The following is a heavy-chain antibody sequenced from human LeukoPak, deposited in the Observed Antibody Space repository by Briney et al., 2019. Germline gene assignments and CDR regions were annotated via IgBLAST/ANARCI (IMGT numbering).Heavy chain of an antibody. V-gene: IGHV1-69*05. D-gene: IGHD3-10*01. CDR2: IIPIFGTA. CDR3: ARGYGEYSTLGYYYYYMDV. CDR1: GGTFINYA. J-gene: IGHJ6*03. Sequence: SVTVSCKASGGTFINYAISWVRQAPGQGLEWMGGIIPIFGTANYAQKFQGRVTITTDESTSTAYMELSSLRSEDTAVYYCARGYGEYSTLGYYYYYMDVWGKGTTVTVSS.